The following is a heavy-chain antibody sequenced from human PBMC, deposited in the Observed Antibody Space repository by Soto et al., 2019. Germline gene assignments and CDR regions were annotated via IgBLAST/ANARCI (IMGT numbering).Heavy chain of an antibody. CDR1: GFTFITYW. V-gene: IGHV3-7*05. CDR3: ARRVAGTFGLYYYYGLDV. D-gene: IGHD6-19*01. Sequence: GGSLRLSCAASGFTFITYWMSWVRQAPGKGLEWVANIKEDGSGKYYVDSVKGRFTISRDNPKNSLYLQLNSLRAEDTAIYYCARRVAGTFGLYYYYGLDVWGKGATVTVSS. J-gene: IGHJ6*04. CDR2: IKEDGSGK.